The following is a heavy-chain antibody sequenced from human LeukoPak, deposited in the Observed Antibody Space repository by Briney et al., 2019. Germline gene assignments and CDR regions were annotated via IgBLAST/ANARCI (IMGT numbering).Heavy chain of an antibody. CDR3: TSSGSPFDY. CDR2: IRSKAYGGTT. V-gene: IGHV3-49*04. J-gene: IGHJ4*02. Sequence: GGSLRLSCTASGFTFGNYAMSWVRQAPGKGLEWVGFIRSKAYGGTTEYAASVKGRFTISRDDSKSIAYLQMNSLKTEDTAVYYRTSSGSPFDYWGQGTLVTVSS. D-gene: IGHD1-26*01. CDR1: GFTFGNYA.